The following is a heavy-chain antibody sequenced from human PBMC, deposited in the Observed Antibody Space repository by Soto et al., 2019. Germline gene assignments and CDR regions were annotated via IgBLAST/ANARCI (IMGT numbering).Heavy chain of an antibody. CDR3: ARVRVIRGVIQSHFVL. J-gene: IGHJ4*02. V-gene: IGHV1-69*06. Sequence: SVKISCKASGGTFNSYGISWVRQAPGQGLDWMGVIIPLYGTVNYAQKFQGRVSITADKSTSTAYMDLNSLRSDDTAVYYCARVRVIRGVIQSHFVLWGQGTQVTVSS. CDR2: IIPLYGTV. CDR1: GGTFNSYG. D-gene: IGHD3-10*01.